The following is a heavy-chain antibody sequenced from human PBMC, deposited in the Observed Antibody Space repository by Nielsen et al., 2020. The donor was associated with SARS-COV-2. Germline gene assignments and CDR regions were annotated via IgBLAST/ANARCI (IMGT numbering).Heavy chain of an antibody. V-gene: IGHV3-30-3*01. D-gene: IGHD6-6*01. Sequence: GGSLRLSCAASGFTFSSYAMHWVRQAPGKGLEWVAVILYDGSNKYYADSVKGRFTISRDNSKNTLYLQMNSLRAEDTAVYYCARIETSDYYYYGMDVWGQGTTVTVSS. CDR2: ILYDGSNK. J-gene: IGHJ6*02. CDR1: GFTFSSYA. CDR3: ARIETSDYYYYGMDV.